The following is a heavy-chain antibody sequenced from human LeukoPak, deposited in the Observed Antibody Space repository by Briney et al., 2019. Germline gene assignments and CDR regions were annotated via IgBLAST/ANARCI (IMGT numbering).Heavy chain of an antibody. CDR3: ATYCSNTNCYIWGYYFEH. J-gene: IGHJ4*02. Sequence: SVKVSCKTSGGTFSTYAISWMRQAPGQGLEWMGGIIPISGTTNYAQKFQGRVTITADESTSTAYMELSSLRSEDTAVYYCATYCSNTNCYIWGYYFEHWGQGTLVTVSS. V-gene: IGHV1-69*01. CDR1: GGTFSTYA. D-gene: IGHD2-2*02. CDR2: IIPISGTT.